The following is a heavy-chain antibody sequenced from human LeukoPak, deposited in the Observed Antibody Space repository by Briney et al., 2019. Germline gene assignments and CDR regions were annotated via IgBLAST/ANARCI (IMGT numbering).Heavy chain of an antibody. J-gene: IGHJ4*02. V-gene: IGHV3-11*03. D-gene: IGHD6-13*01. CDR3: AAGTAADY. CDR1: GIPFSDYY. CDR2: ISSSSSYR. Sequence: PGGSLRLSCVVSGIPFSDYYMNWIRQAPGKGLEWISYISSSSSYRDYAASVKGRFTISRDNAENVLYLQMNSLRVEDTAVYYCAAGTAADYWGLGTLVAVSS.